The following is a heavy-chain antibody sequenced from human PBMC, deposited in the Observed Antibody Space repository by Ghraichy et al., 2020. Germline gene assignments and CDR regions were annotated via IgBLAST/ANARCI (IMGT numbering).Heavy chain of an antibody. CDR3: ARVRVDIVVVVAARRPPIYGMDV. Sequence: SVKVSCKASGGTFSSYAISWVRQAPGQGLEWMGGIIPIFGTANYAQKFQGRVTITADKSTSTAYMELSSLRSEDTAVYYCARVRVDIVVVVAARRPPIYGMDVWGQGTTVTVSS. CDR2: IIPIFGTA. J-gene: IGHJ6*02. D-gene: IGHD2-15*01. V-gene: IGHV1-69*06. CDR1: GGTFSSYA.